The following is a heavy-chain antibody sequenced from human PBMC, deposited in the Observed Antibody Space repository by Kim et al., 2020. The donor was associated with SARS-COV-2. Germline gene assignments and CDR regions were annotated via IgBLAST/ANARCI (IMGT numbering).Heavy chain of an antibody. Sequence: GGSLRLSCAASGFTFRSYAMSWVRQVPGKGLEWVSVIYSGGTSTYYADSVKGRFTISSDNSKNTLYLQLNSLRAEDTAVYYCAKHYDSSVYWKYFDYWGQETLVTVSS. CDR2: IYSGGTST. D-gene: IGHD3-22*01. J-gene: IGHJ4*02. V-gene: IGHV3-23*03. CDR3: AKHYDSSVYWKYFDY. CDR1: GFTFRSYA.